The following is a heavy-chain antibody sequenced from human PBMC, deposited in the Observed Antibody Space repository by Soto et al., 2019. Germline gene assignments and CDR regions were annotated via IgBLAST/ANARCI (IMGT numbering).Heavy chain of an antibody. J-gene: IGHJ6*02. Sequence: ASVKVSCKASGYNFTDYHIHWVLQAPGQGLEWLVRINPKSGGTSTAQKFQGWVTMTTDTSISTASMELARLTSDDTAIYYCTRGDSTDCSNGVCSFFYNHDMDVWGQGTTVTVSS. CDR1: GYNFTDYH. CDR3: TRGDSTDCSNGVCSFFYNHDMDV. V-gene: IGHV1-2*04. CDR2: INPKSGGT. D-gene: IGHD2-8*01.